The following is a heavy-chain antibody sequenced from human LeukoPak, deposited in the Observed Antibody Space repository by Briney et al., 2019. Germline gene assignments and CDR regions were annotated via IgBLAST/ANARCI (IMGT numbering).Heavy chain of an antibody. V-gene: IGHV1-18*01. CDR3: ARGDGAAAGMSWSDYYYYGMDV. J-gene: IGHJ6*02. D-gene: IGHD6-13*01. Sequence: GASVTVSCKASGYTFTSYGISWVRQSPGQGLEWMGWISAYNGNTNYAQKLQGRVTMTTDTSTSTAYMELRSLRSDDTAVYYCARGDGAAAGMSWSDYYYYGMDVWGQGTTVTVSS. CDR1: GYTFTSYG. CDR2: ISAYNGNT.